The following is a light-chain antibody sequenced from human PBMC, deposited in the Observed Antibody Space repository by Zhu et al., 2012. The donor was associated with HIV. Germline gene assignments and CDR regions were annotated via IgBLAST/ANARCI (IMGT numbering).Light chain of an antibody. V-gene: IGKV3-20*01. J-gene: IGKJ2*01. CDR2: SAS. CDR3: QHYVPSPMYT. CDR1: QTVSRNY. Sequence: EIVLTQSPGTLSLSPGGRATLSCRASQTVSRNYLAWYQQKPGQPPRLLIYSASRRVTGIPDRFSGSGSGTDFTLTISRLEPEDFAVYYCQHYVPSPMYTFGQGTKLEIK.